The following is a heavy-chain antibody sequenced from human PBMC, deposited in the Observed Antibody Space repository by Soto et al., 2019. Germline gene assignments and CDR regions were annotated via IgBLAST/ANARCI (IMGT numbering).Heavy chain of an antibody. V-gene: IGHV1-69*13. CDR2: IIPIFGTA. D-gene: IGHD2-15*01. Sequence: SVKVSCKASGGTFGSYAISWVRQAPGQGLEWMGGIIPIFGTANYAQKFQGRVTITADESTSTAYMELSSLRSEDTAVYYCARDLEGGCSGGSGYSKYFQHWGQGTLVTVSS. CDR3: ARDLEGGCSGGSGYSKYFQH. J-gene: IGHJ1*01. CDR1: GGTFGSYA.